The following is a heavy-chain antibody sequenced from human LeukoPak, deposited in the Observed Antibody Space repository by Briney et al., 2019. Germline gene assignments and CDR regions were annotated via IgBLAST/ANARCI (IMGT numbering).Heavy chain of an antibody. V-gene: IGHV3-20*04. D-gene: IGHD3-22*01. CDR2: INWNGGST. CDR1: GFTFDDYG. J-gene: IGHJ4*02. CDR3: ARARYYYDSSGPIPGYFDY. Sequence: TGGSLRLSCAASGFTFDDYGMSWVRQAPGKGLEWVSGINWNGGSTGYADSVKGRFTISRDNAKNSLYLQMNSLRAEDTALYYCARARYYYDSSGPIPGYFDYWGQGTLVTVSS.